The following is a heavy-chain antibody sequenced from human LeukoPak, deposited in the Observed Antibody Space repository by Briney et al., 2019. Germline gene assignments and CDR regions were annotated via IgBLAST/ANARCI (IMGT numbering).Heavy chain of an antibody. CDR3: ARDFDMGITPGDDFDF. D-gene: IGHD3-9*01. CDR1: GVSFSKYW. Sequence: GGSLRLSCAACGVSFSKYWMHWVRQTPGEGLVWVARKKEDGTYTSYADSVKGRFTISRDNARNTVFLQMNSLRAEYTAVYYCARDFDMGITPGDDFDFWGQGTLVTVSS. V-gene: IGHV3-74*01. CDR2: KKEDGTYT. J-gene: IGHJ4*02.